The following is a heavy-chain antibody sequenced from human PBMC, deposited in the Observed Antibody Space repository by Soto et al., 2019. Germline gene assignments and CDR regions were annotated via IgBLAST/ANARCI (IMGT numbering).Heavy chain of an antibody. CDR2: ISAYNGNT. CDR3: ARGEEDTAIASFDY. J-gene: IGHJ4*02. Sequence: ASVKVSCKASGYTFTSYGISWVRQAPGQGLEWMGWISAYNGNTNYAQKLQGRVTMTTDTSTSTAYMELRSLRSDGTAVYYCARGEEDTAIASFDYWGQGTLVTVSS. D-gene: IGHD5-18*01. CDR1: GYTFTSYG. V-gene: IGHV1-18*01.